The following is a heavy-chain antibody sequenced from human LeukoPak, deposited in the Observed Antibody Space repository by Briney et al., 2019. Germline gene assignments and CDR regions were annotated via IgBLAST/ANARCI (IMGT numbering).Heavy chain of an antibody. J-gene: IGHJ4*02. CDR3: ARGRQVIVSAGYYFDY. Sequence: GGSLRLSCAASGFTFNTYAMNWVRQAPGKGLEWVSGISGSGDSTYYADSVKGRFTISRDNTKNTLYLQMNSLRAEDTAVYYCARGRQVIVSAGYYFDYWGQGTLVTVSS. CDR2: ISGSGDST. D-gene: IGHD5/OR15-5a*01. CDR1: GFTFNTYA. V-gene: IGHV3-23*01.